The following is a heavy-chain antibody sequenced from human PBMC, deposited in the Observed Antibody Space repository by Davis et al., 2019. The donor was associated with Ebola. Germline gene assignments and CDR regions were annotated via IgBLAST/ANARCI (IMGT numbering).Heavy chain of an antibody. V-gene: IGHV1-69*05. CDR1: GGTFSSYA. Sequence: SVKVSCKASGGTFSSYAISWVRQAPGQGLEWMGGIIPIFGTANYAQKFQGRVTMTRDTSTSTVYMELSSLRSEDTAVYYCARDRAYSGTASGYFDYWGQGTLVTVSS. D-gene: IGHD1-26*01. CDR3: ARDRAYSGTASGYFDY. J-gene: IGHJ4*02. CDR2: IIPIFGTA.